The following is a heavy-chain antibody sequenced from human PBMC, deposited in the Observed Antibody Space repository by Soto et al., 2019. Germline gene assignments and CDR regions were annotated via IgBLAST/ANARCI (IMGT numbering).Heavy chain of an antibody. V-gene: IGHV4-39*07. CDR1: GGPNSSSSYY. D-gene: IGHD3-22*01. CDR3: ARGRSDDSSGYPVDY. Sequence: SEPLSLTHTISGGPNSSSSYYWRWIRQPPGKGLEWIGSIYYSGSTYYNPSLKSRVTISVDTSKNQFSLKLSSVTAADTAVYYCARGRSDDSSGYPVDYWGQG. CDR2: IYYSGST. J-gene: IGHJ4*02.